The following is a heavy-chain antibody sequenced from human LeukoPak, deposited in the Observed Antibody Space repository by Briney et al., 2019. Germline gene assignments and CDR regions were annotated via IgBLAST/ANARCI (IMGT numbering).Heavy chain of an antibody. Sequence: PGGSLRLSCAASGFTFSSYEMNWVRQAPGKGLEWVSYISSSGSTIYYADSVKGRFTISRDNAKNSLYLQMNSLRDEDTAVYYCARDGSGCSSTSCYWDYYYGMDVWGQGTTVTVSS. V-gene: IGHV3-48*03. CDR2: ISSSGSTI. CDR3: ARDGSGCSSTSCYWDYYYGMDV. CDR1: GFTFSSYE. D-gene: IGHD2-2*01. J-gene: IGHJ6*02.